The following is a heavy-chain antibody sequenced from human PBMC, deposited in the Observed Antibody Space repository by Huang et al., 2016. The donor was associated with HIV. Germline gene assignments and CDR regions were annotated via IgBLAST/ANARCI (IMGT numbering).Heavy chain of an antibody. CDR3: ARDPRIQSWLNFFDY. CDR1: GFSISSYW. CDR2: INSEGGST. D-gene: IGHD3-22*01. Sequence: EVQLVESGGGLVQPGGSLRLSCAASGFSISSYWMHWVRQAPGKGVGWVARINSEGGSTSYADSVKGRFTISRDNAKNTLELQMNSLRAEDTAVYYCARDPRIQSWLNFFDYWGQGTLVSVSS. V-gene: IGHV3-74*01. J-gene: IGHJ4*02.